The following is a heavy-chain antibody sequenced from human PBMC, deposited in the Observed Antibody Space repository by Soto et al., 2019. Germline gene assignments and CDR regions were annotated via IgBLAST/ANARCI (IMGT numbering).Heavy chain of an antibody. CDR1: GFPFSSYG. V-gene: IGHV3-33*01. CDR3: ARAFSEVYCGSTSCYDRYYYYYMDV. J-gene: IGHJ6*03. D-gene: IGHD2-2*01. CDR2: IWYDGSKK. Sequence: QVPRVESGGAVVQPGRPLRLSCGASGFPFSSYGMHWFRQAPGKGLEWVAVIWYDGSKKYYADSVKGRFPISRDNSKTTLYLQMNSRIAEDTAGSYCARAFSEVYCGSTSCYDRYYYYYMDVWGKGTTVTVSS.